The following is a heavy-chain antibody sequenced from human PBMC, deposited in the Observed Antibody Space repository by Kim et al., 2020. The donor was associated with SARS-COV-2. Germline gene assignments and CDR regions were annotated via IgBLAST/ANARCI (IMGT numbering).Heavy chain of an antibody. Sequence: ASVKVSCKASGYTFSNYAMHWVRQAPGQRLEWMGWINAGSGNTEYSQKFQGRLIITRDTSASTAYMELSSLRSEDTGVYYCARGGAVLRFLVWLSSYFDYWGQGTLVTVSS. V-gene: IGHV1-3*01. CDR2: INAGSGNT. CDR3: ARGGAVLRFLVWLSSYFDY. CDR1: GYTFSNYA. J-gene: IGHJ4*02. D-gene: IGHD3-3*01.